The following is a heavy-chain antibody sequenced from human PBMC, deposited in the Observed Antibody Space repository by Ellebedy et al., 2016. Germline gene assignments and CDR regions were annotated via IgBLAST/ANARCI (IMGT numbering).Heavy chain of an antibody. D-gene: IGHD2-21*01. V-gene: IGHV1-69*13. CDR1: GGTFSSYA. Sequence: SVKVSXXASGGTFSSYAISWVRQAPGQGLEWMGGIIPIFGTANYAQKFQGRVTITADESTSTAYMELSSLRSEDTAVYYCARDDPAYCGGDCYSDAFDIWGQGTMVTVSS. CDR3: ARDDPAYCGGDCYSDAFDI. J-gene: IGHJ3*02. CDR2: IIPIFGTA.